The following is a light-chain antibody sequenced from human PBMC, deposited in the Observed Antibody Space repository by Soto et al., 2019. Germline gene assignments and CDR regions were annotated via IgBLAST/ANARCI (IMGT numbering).Light chain of an antibody. V-gene: IGKV3-11*01. CDR1: QSVRSS. J-gene: IGKJ1*01. CDR3: QQRSDWPAWT. Sequence: EIALTQSPATLSLSPGERATLSCRASQSVRSSLAWYQQKPGLPPRLLIYDASNRAAGIPARFSGSGSGTDFTLTISSLEPEDFAVYYCQQRSDWPAWTFGQGTKVEIK. CDR2: DAS.